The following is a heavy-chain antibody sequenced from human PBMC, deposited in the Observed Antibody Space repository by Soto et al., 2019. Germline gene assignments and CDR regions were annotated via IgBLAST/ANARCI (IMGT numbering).Heavy chain of an antibody. CDR3: ARYSMYSSSWYFDY. CDR2: IYHSGST. V-gene: IGHV4-59*01. J-gene: IGHJ4*02. D-gene: IGHD6-13*01. CDR1: GGSISSAY. Sequence: PSETLSLTCTVSGGSISSAYWSWIRQPPGKGLECIGYIYHSGSTNYNPSLKSRVTISVDTSKNQFSLKLSSVTAADTAVYYCARYSMYSSSWYFDYWGQGTPVTVS.